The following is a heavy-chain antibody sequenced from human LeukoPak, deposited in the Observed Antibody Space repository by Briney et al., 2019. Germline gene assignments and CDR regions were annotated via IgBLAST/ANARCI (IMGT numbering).Heavy chain of an antibody. CDR2: IYSGGST. CDR3: ARGITSYYDSSGYHPLGS. D-gene: IGHD3-22*01. V-gene: IGHV3-66*01. Sequence: QPGRSLRLSCAASGFTVSSNYMSWVRQAPGKGLEWVSVIYSGGSTYYADSVKGRFTISRDNSKNTLYLQMNSLRAEDTAVYYCARGITSYYDSSGYHPLGSWGQGTLVTVSS. CDR1: GFTVSSNY. J-gene: IGHJ5*02.